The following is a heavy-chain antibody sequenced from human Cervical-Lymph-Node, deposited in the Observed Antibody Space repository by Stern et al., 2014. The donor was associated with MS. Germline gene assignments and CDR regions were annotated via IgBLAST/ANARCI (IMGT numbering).Heavy chain of an antibody. J-gene: IGHJ5*02. CDR2: IFPVFGTP. V-gene: IGHV1-69*01. CDR3: ALSSETSDRWXXXGXDL. D-gene: IGHD2-15*01. Sequence: MQLVESVAEVTKPGSSVKVSCKASGGTFSKFPSSWVRQAPGQGLEWMGGIFPVFGTPTYAQEFRGRVTITAYVTTSTVYMELSSLRSDDTAVYYCALSSETSDRWXXXGXDLXGXXXLVTVSS. CDR1: GGTFSKFP.